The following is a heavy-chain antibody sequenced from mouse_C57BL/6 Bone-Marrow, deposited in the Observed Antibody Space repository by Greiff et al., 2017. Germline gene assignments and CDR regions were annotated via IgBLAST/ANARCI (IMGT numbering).Heavy chain of an antibody. V-gene: IGHV8-8*01. Sequence: ESGPGILQPSQTLSLSCSFSGFSLSTSGMGVGWIRQPSGKGLEWLAHIWWDDDKYYKPALKSRLTISKDTSKNQVFLKIANVDTADTATYYCARIRYYGSYWYFDVWGTGTTVTVSS. CDR1: GFSLSTSGMG. J-gene: IGHJ1*03. CDR2: IWWDDDK. CDR3: ARIRYYGSYWYFDV. D-gene: IGHD1-1*01.